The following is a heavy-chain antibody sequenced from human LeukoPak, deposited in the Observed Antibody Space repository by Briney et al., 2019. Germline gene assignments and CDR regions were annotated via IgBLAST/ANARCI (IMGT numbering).Heavy chain of an antibody. CDR3: ARGTTGSSGWSARDYYYYGMDV. V-gene: IGHV3-33*01. D-gene: IGHD6-19*01. CDR2: IWYDGSNK. CDR1: GFTFSSYG. J-gene: IGHJ6*02. Sequence: SLRLSCAASGFTFSSYGMHWVRQAPGKGLEWVAVIWYDGSNKYYADSVKGRFTISRDNSKNTLYLQMNSLRAEDTAVYYCARGTTGSSGWSARDYYYYGMDVWGQGATVSVSS.